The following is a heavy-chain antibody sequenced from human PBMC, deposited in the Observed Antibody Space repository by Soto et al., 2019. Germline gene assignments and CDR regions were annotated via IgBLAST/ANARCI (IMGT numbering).Heavy chain of an antibody. CDR3: PRGPRASSVGTPAF. CDR2: ISDDGSRA. V-gene: IGHV3-74*01. J-gene: IGHJ4*02. CDR1: GFTFSMYW. Sequence: GGSLRLSCTASGFTFSMYWMHWVRQVPGKGPEWVSRISDDGSRADYADSVKGRFTISRDNAKNTLYLEMHVLRADDTAVYYCPRGPRASSVGTPAFWSQGTSVTVCS. D-gene: IGHD5-12*01.